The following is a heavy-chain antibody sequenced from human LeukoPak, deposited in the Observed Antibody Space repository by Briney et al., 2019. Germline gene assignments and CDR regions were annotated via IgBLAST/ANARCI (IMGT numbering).Heavy chain of an antibody. Sequence: PSETLSLTCAVYGGSFSGYYWSWIRQPPGKGLEWIGEINHSGSTNYNPSLKSRVTISVDTSKNQFSLKLSSVTAADTAMYYCARVSRGNSVGGDYWGQGTLVTVSS. CDR1: GGSFSGYY. CDR3: ARVSRGNSVGGDY. CDR2: INHSGST. J-gene: IGHJ4*02. V-gene: IGHV4-34*01. D-gene: IGHD4-23*01.